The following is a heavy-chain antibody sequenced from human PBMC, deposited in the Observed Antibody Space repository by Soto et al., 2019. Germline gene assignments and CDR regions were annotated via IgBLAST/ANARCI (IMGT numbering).Heavy chain of an antibody. J-gene: IGHJ4*02. Sequence: GGSLRLSCVVSGFTVANDHVSWARQAPGKGLQWVSVSFAGGSTLYSDSVKGRFTISRDNSKNVVYLQMNGLRVDDTAVYYCASLSPGKWGQGTQVTVSS. CDR1: GFTVANDH. CDR2: SFAGGST. CDR3: ASLSPGK. V-gene: IGHV3-53*01.